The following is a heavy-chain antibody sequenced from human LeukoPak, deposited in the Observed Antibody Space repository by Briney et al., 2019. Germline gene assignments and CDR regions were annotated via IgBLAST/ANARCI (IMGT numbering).Heavy chain of an antibody. CDR3: ARYDLSTLDD. CDR2: IHHSDLT. CDR1: GISIRTFY. J-gene: IGHJ4*02. Sequence: PSETLSLTCTVSGISIRTFYWAWIRQPPGKGLEWIGYIHHSDLTDYIPSLKNRVTISVDTSKNQFSLRLHSVTSADTAVYFCARYDLSTLDDWGPGTVVTVSS. D-gene: IGHD2/OR15-2a*01. V-gene: IGHV4-59*01.